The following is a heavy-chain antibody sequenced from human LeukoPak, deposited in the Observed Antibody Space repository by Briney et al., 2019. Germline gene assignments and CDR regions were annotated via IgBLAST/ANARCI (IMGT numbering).Heavy chain of an antibody. CDR3: ARGSALRFLEWLFFDY. J-gene: IGHJ4*02. CDR2: IIPIFGTA. CDR1: GGTFSSYA. V-gene: IGHV1-69*05. D-gene: IGHD3-3*01. Sequence: SVKVSCKASGGTFSSYAISWVRQAPGQGLEWMGGIIPIFGTASYAQKFQGRVTITTDESTSTAYMELSSLRSEDTAVYYCARGSALRFLEWLFFDYWGQGTLVTVSS.